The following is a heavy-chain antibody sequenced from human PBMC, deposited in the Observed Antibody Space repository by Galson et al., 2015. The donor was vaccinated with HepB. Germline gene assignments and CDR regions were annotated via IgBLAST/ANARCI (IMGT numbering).Heavy chain of an antibody. D-gene: IGHD1-26*01. J-gene: IGHJ4*02. CDR1: GFSFDSYA. CDR3: VRVVVLGGTYLGQEDLDY. V-gene: IGHV3-30*04. CDR2: VSYDEKNK. Sequence: SLRLSCAASGFSFDSYAMHWVRQAPGKGLEWLSVVSYDEKNKYYADSVKGRFTISRDNAKNTLYLQMNSLRAEDTAVYYCVRVVVLGGTYLGQEDLDYWGQGTRVTVSS.